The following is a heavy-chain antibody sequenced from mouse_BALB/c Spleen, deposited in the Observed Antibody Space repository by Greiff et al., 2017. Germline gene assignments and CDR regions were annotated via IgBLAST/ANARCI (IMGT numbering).Heavy chain of an antibody. J-gene: IGHJ2*01. CDR1: GFTFSSYG. D-gene: IGHD2-14*01. CDR3: ARDPGVLYYFDY. Sequence: EVKLVESGGGLVQPGGSLKLSCAASGFTFSSYGMSWVRQTPDKRLELVATINSNGGSTYYPDSVKGRFTISRDNAKNTLYLQMSSLKSEDTAMYYCARDPGVLYYFDYWGQGTTLTVSS. V-gene: IGHV5-6-3*01. CDR2: INSNGGST.